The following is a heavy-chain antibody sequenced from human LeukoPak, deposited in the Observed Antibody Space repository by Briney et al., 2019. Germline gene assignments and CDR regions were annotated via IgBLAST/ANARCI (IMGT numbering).Heavy chain of an antibody. D-gene: IGHD3-22*01. CDR3: AKATYYYDSSGLPFDY. Sequence: GGSLRLSCAASGFTFSSYAMSWVRQAPGKGLEWVLAISGSGGSTYYADSVKGRFTISRDNSKNTLYLQMNSLRAEDTAVYYCAKATYYYDSSGLPFDYWGQGTLVTVSS. J-gene: IGHJ4*02. CDR1: GFTFSSYA. V-gene: IGHV3-23*01. CDR2: ISGSGGST.